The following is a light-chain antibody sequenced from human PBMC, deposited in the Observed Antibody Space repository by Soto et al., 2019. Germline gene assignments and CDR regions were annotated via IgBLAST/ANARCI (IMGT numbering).Light chain of an antibody. CDR2: EGN. V-gene: IGLV2-23*01. CDR3: CSYAGSSPLYV. Sequence: QSALTQPASVSGSPGQSITISCTASISPIGSHNLVSWYQHHSGKAPKLISCEGNKRPSGVSDRFSGSKSGKTASLTISGLQAEDEGTYYGCSYAGSSPLYVFGTGTKGTVL. CDR1: ISPIGSHNL. J-gene: IGLJ1*01.